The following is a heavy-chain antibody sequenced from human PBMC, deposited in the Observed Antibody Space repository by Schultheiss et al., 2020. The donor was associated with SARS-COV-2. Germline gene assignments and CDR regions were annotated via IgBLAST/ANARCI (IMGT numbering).Heavy chain of an antibody. CDR2: IYYSGST. CDR1: GGSISSYY. CDR3: ARARWSSIGGMDV. D-gene: IGHD6-13*01. Sequence: SETLSLTCTVSGGSISSYYWSWIRQPPGKGLEWIGSIYYSGSTNYNPSLKSRVTISVDTSKNQFSLKLSSVTAADTAVYYCARARWSSIGGMDVWGQGTTVTVSS. V-gene: IGHV4-59*12. J-gene: IGHJ6*02.